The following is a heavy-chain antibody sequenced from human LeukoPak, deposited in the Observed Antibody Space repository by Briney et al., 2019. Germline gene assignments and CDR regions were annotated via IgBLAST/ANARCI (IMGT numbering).Heavy chain of an antibody. CDR1: GGSFSGYY. CDR3: ARVRGLTGTKYYYYYYGMDV. Sequence: ETLSLTCAVYGGSFSGYYWSWIRQPPGKGLEWIGEINHSGSTNYNPSLKSRVTISVDTSKNQFSLKLSSVTAADTAVYYCARVRGLTGTKYYYYYYGMDVWGQGTTVTVSS. V-gene: IGHV4-34*01. J-gene: IGHJ6*02. D-gene: IGHD1/OR15-1a*01. CDR2: INHSGST.